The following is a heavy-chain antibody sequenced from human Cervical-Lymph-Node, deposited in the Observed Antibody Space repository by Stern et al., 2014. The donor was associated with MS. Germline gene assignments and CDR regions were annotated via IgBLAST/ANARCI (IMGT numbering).Heavy chain of an antibody. CDR2: IYYSGST. Sequence: VQLQESGPGLVKPSQTLSLTCTVSGGSISSGGYYWSWIRQHPGKGLEWIGYIYYSGSTYYNPSLKSRVTISVDTSKNQFSLKLSSVTAADTAVYYCARDHASGPHYYYGMDVWGQGTTVTVSS. CDR1: GGSISSGGYY. D-gene: IGHD1-26*01. V-gene: IGHV4-31*03. J-gene: IGHJ6*02. CDR3: ARDHASGPHYYYGMDV.